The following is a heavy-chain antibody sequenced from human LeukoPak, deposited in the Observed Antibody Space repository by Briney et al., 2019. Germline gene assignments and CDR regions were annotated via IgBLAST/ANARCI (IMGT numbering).Heavy chain of an antibody. CDR2: IIPIFGTA. CDR1: GFTFSSYA. V-gene: IGHV1-69*05. Sequence: PGGSLRLSCAASGFTFSSYAISWVRQAPGQGLEWMGGIIPIFGTANYAQKFQGRVTITTDESTSTAYMELSSLRSEDTAVYYCARMTTVTNAFDIWGQGTMVTVSS. CDR3: ARMTTVTNAFDI. J-gene: IGHJ3*02. D-gene: IGHD4-11*01.